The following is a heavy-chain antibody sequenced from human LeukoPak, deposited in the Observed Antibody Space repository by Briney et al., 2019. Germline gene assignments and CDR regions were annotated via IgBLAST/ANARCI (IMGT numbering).Heavy chain of an antibody. CDR3: ASGVVVPAAQYYYYYMDV. CDR1: GGTFSSYA. CDR2: IIPIFGTA. V-gene: IGHV1-69*05. D-gene: IGHD2-2*01. J-gene: IGHJ6*03. Sequence: ASVKVSFKASGGTFSSYAISWVRQAPGQGLEWMGGIIPIFGTANYAQKFQGRVTITMDESTSTAYMELSSLRSEDTAVYYCASGVVVPAAQYYYYYMDVWGKGTTVTVSS.